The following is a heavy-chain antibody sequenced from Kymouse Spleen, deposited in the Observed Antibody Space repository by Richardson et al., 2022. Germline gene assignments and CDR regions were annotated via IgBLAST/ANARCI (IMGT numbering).Heavy chain of an antibody. CDR2: INHSGST. J-gene: IGHJ6*02. CDR1: GGSFSGYY. CDR3: ADSSSSGLYGMDV. Sequence: QVQLQQWGAGLLKPSETLSLTCAVYGGSFSGYYWSWIRQPPGKGLEWIGEINHSGSTNYNPSLKSRVTISVDTSKNQFSLKLSSVTAADTAVYYCADSSSSGLYGMDVWGQGTTVTVSS. V-gene: IGHV4-34*01. D-gene: IGHD6-6*01.